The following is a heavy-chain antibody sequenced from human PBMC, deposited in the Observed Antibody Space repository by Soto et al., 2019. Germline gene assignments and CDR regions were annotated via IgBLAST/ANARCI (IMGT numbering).Heavy chain of an antibody. CDR2: INSDGSST. D-gene: IGHD3-3*01. CDR1: GFTFSSYW. J-gene: IGHJ3*02. V-gene: IGHV3-74*01. Sequence: GGSLRLFCAASGFTFSSYWMHWVRQAPGKGLVWVSRINSDGSSTSYADSVKGRFTISRDNAKNTLYLQMNSLRAEDTAVYYCASQSRNYDFWNGVGSNDAFDIWGQGTMVAV. CDR3: ASQSRNYDFWNGVGSNDAFDI.